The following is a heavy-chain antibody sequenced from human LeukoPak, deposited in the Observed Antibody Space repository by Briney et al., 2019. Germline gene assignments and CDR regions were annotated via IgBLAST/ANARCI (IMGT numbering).Heavy chain of an antibody. CDR2: ISSSSSYI. J-gene: IGHJ4*02. CDR3: ARVPYGYHDFWSGPQQYFDY. Sequence: PGGSLRLSCAASGFTFSSYGMHWVRQAPGKGLEWVSSISSSSSYIYYADSVKGRFTISRDNAKNSLYLQMNSLRAEDTAVYYCARVPYGYHDFWSGPQQYFDYWGQGTLVTVSS. D-gene: IGHD3-3*01. CDR1: GFTFSSYG. V-gene: IGHV3-21*01.